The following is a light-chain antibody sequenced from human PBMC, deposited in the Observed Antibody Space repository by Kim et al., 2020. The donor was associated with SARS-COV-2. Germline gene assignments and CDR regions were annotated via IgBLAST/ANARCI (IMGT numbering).Light chain of an antibody. Sequence: PRVTFSCSGRSSNIGSNYVYWYQQLPGTAPKLLIYRNNQRPSGVPDRFSGSKSGTSASLAISGLRSEDEADYYCAAWDDSLSGSWVFGGGTQLTVL. CDR1: SSNIGSNY. CDR2: RNN. J-gene: IGLJ3*02. V-gene: IGLV1-47*01. CDR3: AAWDDSLSGSWV.